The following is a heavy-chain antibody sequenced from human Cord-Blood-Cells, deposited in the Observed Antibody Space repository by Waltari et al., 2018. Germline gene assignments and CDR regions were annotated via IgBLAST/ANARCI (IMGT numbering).Heavy chain of an antibody. CDR1: GYTFTSYY. J-gene: IGHJ3*02. V-gene: IGHV1-46*01. CDR2: INHSGGST. CDR3: ARDYGSGKNDAFDI. Sequence: QVQLVQSGAEVKKPGASVKVSCKASGYTFTSYYMHWVRQAPGQGLEWMGIINHSGGSTSYQQNSQGRVTMTRDTSTSTVYMELSSLRSEDTAVYYCARDYGSGKNDAFDIWGQGTMVTVSS. D-gene: IGHD3-10*01.